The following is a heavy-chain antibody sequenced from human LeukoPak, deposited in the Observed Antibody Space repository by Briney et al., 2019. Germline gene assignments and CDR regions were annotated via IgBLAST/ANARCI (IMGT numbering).Heavy chain of an antibody. CDR1: GGSFSGYY. J-gene: IGHJ5*02. CDR2: INHSGST. V-gene: IGHV4-34*01. CDR3: ASSLVVVAATLDFWFDP. D-gene: IGHD2-15*01. Sequence: SETLSLTCAVYGGSFSGYYWSWIRQPPGKGLEWIGEINHSGSTNYNPSLKSRVTISVDTSKNQFSLKLSSVTAADTAVYYCASSLVVVAATLDFWFDPWGQGTLVTVSS.